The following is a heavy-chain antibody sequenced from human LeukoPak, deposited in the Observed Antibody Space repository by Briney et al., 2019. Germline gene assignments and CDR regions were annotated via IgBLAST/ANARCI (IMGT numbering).Heavy chain of an antibody. J-gene: IGHJ4*02. CDR1: GFTFSSYE. D-gene: IGHD6-13*01. CDR3: ARGVWQVLDY. Sequence: GWSLSLSCAASGFTFSSYEMNWVRQAPGKGLEWVSYISSSSSTIYYADSVKGRFTISRDNAKNSLYLQMNSLRAEDTAVYYCARGVWQVLDYWGQGTLVTVSS. V-gene: IGHV3-48*01. CDR2: ISSSSSTI.